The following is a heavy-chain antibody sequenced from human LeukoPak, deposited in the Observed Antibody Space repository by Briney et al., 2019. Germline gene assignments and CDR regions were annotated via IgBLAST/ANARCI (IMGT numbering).Heavy chain of an antibody. Sequence: PGGSLRLSCAASGFTFSSYAMSWVRQAPGKGLEWVSAISGSGGSTYYADSVKGRFTISRDNSKNTLYLQMNSLRAEDTAVYYCAKDQVRVVPAAMAWFDPWGQGTLVTVSS. CDR2: ISGSGGST. J-gene: IGHJ5*02. CDR3: AKDQVRVVPAAMAWFDP. V-gene: IGHV3-23*01. D-gene: IGHD2-2*01. CDR1: GFTFSSYA.